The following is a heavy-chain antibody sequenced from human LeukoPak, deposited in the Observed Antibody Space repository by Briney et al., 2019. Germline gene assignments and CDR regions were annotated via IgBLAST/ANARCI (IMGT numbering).Heavy chain of an antibody. Sequence: SETLSLTCAVSGGSISSSNWWSWVRRPPGKGLEWIGEIYHSGSTNYNPSLKSRVTISVDKSKNQFSLKLSSVTAADTAVYYCARGGQLLYDWFDPWGQGTLVTVSS. CDR3: ARGGQLLYDWFDP. V-gene: IGHV4-4*02. CDR1: GGSISSSNW. D-gene: IGHD2-2*02. J-gene: IGHJ5*02. CDR2: IYHSGST.